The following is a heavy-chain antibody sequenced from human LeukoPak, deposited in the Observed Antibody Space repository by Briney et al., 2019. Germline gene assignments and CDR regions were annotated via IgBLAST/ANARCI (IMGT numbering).Heavy chain of an antibody. CDR2: IIPMFGIT. D-gene: IGHD2-2*01. CDR1: GGTFSNYG. CDR3: ARVVQRDAHYYYHAMDV. Sequence: SVKVSCKTSGGTFSNYGFSWVRQAPGQGPEWMGRIIPMFGITNYAQKFQGRVTITADKSTSTAYTEVSSLRSEDTAVYYCARVVQRDAHYYYHAMDVWGQGTTVTVSS. J-gene: IGHJ6*02. V-gene: IGHV1-69*04.